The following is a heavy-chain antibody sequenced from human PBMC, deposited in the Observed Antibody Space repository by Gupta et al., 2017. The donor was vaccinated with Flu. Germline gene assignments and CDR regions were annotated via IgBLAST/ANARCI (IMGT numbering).Heavy chain of an antibody. CDR3: TRTGNPGYTSAWYVLDY. D-gene: IGHD6-19*01. J-gene: IGHJ4*02. CDR1: GGSISTYY. Sequence: QVQLQESGPGLVKPSETLSLNCTVSGGSISTYYWSWIRQPPGKGLEWIGYIDHSGSTNYNPSLKSRVTISVDTSKNQFSLTLTSVTAADTAVYYCTRTGNPGYTSAWYVLDYWGQGTLVTVSS. CDR2: IDHSGST. V-gene: IGHV4-59*01.